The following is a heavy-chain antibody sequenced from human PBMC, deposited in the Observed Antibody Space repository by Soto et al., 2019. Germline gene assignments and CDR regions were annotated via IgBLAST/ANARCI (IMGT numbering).Heavy chain of an antibody. D-gene: IGHD5-12*01. CDR1: GFTFSSYG. CDR3: AKDHTQYSGYDWGDYYYGMDV. V-gene: IGHV3-30*18. Sequence: GGSLRLSCAASGFTFSSYGMHWGRQAPGKGLEWVAVISYDGSNKYYADSVKGRFTISRDNSKNTLYLQMNSLRAEDTAVYYCAKDHTQYSGYDWGDYYYGMDVWGQGTTVTVSS. J-gene: IGHJ6*02. CDR2: ISYDGSNK.